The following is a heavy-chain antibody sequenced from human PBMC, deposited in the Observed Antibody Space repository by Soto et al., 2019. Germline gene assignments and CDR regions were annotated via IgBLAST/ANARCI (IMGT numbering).Heavy chain of an antibody. Sequence: PSETLSLTCTVSGGSISSGDYYWSWIRQPPGKGLEWIGYIYYSGSTYYNPSLKSRVTISVDTSKNQFSLKLSSVTAADTAVYYCARELWTGYQLSFDYWGQGTLVTVSS. V-gene: IGHV4-30-4*01. J-gene: IGHJ4*02. D-gene: IGHD2-2*01. CDR2: IYYSGST. CDR3: ARELWTGYQLSFDY. CDR1: GGSISSGDYY.